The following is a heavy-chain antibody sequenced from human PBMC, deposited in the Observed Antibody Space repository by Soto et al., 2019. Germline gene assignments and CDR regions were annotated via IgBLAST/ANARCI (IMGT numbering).Heavy chain of an antibody. CDR2: SYHSGIT. CDR1: GYSVSSGYY. J-gene: IGHJ4*02. Sequence: PSETLSLTCAVSGYSVSSGYYWGWIRQRPGKGLEWIATSYHSGITHYNPSLKSRVTISLDTSKNQLSLKLSSVTAAETAVYYCARVPDYWGQGTLVT. CDR3: ARVPDY. V-gene: IGHV4-38-2*01.